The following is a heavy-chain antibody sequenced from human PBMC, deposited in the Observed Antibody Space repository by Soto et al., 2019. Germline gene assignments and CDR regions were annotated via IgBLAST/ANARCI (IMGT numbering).Heavy chain of an antibody. CDR2: ISYSGRT. CDR1: GASIITNNYF. V-gene: IGHV4-39*01. D-gene: IGHD4-17*01. Sequence: QLQLQESGPGLVKPSETLSLNCTVSGASIITNNYFWVWIRQSPRRGLELIGSISYSGRTYDNPSLQSRVTISIDASKNQFSLKLTSVTTADTSIYYCARRRASDYGGNHHPYYFDRWGQGTLVTVSS. J-gene: IGHJ4*02. CDR3: ARRRASDYGGNHHPYYFDR.